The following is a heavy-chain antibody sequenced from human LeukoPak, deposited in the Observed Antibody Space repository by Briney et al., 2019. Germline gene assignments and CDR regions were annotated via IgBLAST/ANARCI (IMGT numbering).Heavy chain of an antibody. D-gene: IGHD3-10*01. CDR1: GFTFSSCE. J-gene: IGHJ4*02. CDR2: ISNSGSSK. Sequence: GGSLRLSCAASGFTFSSCEMNWVRQAPGRGLEWLSYISNSGSSKYYADSVRGRFTISRDNAKNSLYLQMNSLRAEDTAVYYCARARVPGELNYWGQGTLVTVSS. V-gene: IGHV3-48*03. CDR3: ARARVPGELNY.